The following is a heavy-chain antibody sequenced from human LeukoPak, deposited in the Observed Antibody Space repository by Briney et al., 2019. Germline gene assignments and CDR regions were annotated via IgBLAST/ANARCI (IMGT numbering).Heavy chain of an antibody. CDR3: ARVLPTYCSSTSCSGGGVDY. CDR1: GGSISSYY. V-gene: IGHV4-4*07. J-gene: IGHJ4*02. D-gene: IGHD2-2*01. Sequence: SETLSLTCTVSGGSISSYYWSWIRQPAGKGLEWIGRMYTSGSTNYNPSLTSRVTMSVDTSKNQFSLKLSSVTAADTAVYYCARVLPTYCSSTSCSGGGVDYWGQGTLVTVSS. CDR2: MYTSGST.